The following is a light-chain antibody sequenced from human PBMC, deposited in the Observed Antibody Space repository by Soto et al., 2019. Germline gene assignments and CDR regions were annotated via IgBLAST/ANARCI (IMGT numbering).Light chain of an antibody. CDR3: SSDTTSNTVV. Sequence: QSVLTQPASVSGSPGQSITISCTETSGDMGGLNSVSWYQHHPGKAPKLLIFDVSKRPSGVSFRFSGSESGNTASLTISGLQAEDEADYYCSSDTTSNTVVFGRGTKLTVL. J-gene: IGLJ2*01. CDR2: DVS. CDR1: SGDMGGLNS. V-gene: IGLV2-14*03.